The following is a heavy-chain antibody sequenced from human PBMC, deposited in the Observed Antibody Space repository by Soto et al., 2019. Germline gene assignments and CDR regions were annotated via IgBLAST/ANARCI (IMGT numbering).Heavy chain of an antibody. V-gene: IGHV5-10-1*01. D-gene: IGHD3-22*01. CDR2: IDPSDSQT. Sequence: ESLKISFKGYGYSFAGYWITWVRQNPGKGLEWMGRIDPSDSQTYYSPSFRGHVTISVTKSITTVFLQWSSLRASDTAMYYCARQIYDSDTGPNFQYYFDSWGQGTPVTVSS. J-gene: IGHJ4*02. CDR1: GYSFAGYW. CDR3: ARQIYDSDTGPNFQYYFDS.